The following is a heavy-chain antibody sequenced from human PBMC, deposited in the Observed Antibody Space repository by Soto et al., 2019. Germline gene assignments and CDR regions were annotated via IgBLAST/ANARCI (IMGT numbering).Heavy chain of an antibody. CDR1: GYSFTSYW. Sequence: GESLKISCKGSGYSFTSYWIGWVRQMPGKGLEWMGIIYPGDSDTRYSPSFQGQVTISADKSISTAYLQWSSLKASDTAMYYCARPVKGRFTVSRDDSRNTLYLQLNSLKTEDTAVYYCTTAPFSFITLPGTSFLIGMDVWGQGTTVTVSS. CDR2: IYPGDSDT. D-gene: IGHD3-22*01. J-gene: IGHJ6*02. CDR3: ARPVKGRFTVSRDDSRNTLYLQLNSLKTEDTAVYYCTTAPFSFITLPGTSFLIGMDV. V-gene: IGHV5-51*01.